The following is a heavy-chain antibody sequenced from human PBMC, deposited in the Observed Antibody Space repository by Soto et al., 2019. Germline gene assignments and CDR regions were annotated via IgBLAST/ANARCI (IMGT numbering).Heavy chain of an antibody. D-gene: IGHD3-10*01. V-gene: IGHV1-8*01. CDR3: ARGGVFFFAAPTNPFDY. CDR1: GYTFTSYD. Sequence: QVQLVQSGAEVKKPGASVKVSCKASGYTFTSYDINWVRQATGQGLEWMGWMNPNSGNTGYAQKFQGRVTMTRNTSXSXTYMELSSLRSEDTAVYYCARGGVFFFAAPTNPFDYWGQGTLVTVSS. J-gene: IGHJ4*02. CDR2: MNPNSGNT.